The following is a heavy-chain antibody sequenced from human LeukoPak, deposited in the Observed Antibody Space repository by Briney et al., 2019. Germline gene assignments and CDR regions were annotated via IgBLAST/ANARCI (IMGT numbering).Heavy chain of an antibody. J-gene: IGHJ4*02. CDR2: TSGSGEST. V-gene: IGHV3-23*01. CDR1: GLTFSSYA. CDR3: ARGHQGFDY. Sequence: GGSLRLSCAASGLTFSSYAMSWVRQGPGKGLEWVSSTSGSGESTYYADSVKGRFTISRDNSKNTLYLQMNSLRAEDTAVYYCARGHQGFDYWGQGTLVTVSS.